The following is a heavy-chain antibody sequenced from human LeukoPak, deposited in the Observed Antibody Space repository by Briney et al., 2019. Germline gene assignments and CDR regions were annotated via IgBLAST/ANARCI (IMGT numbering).Heavy chain of an antibody. CDR1: GFTFGDYA. Sequence: GGSLRLSCTASGFTFGDYAMSWFRQAPGKGLEWVGFIRSKAYGGTTEYAASVKGRFTISRDDSKSIAYLQMNSLKTEDTAVYYCTAPTGVRGAYWGQGTLVTVSS. CDR3: TAPTGVRGAY. V-gene: IGHV3-49*03. J-gene: IGHJ4*02. D-gene: IGHD3-10*01. CDR2: IRSKAYGGTT.